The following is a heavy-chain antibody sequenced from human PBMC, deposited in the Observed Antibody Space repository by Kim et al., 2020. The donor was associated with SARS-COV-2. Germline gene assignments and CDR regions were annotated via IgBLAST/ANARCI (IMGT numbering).Heavy chain of an antibody. D-gene: IGHD1-26*01. V-gene: IGHV4-59*08. Sequence: SETLSLTCTVSGGSISSHYWSWIRQPPGKGLEWIGYIYYSGTTNYYPSLKSRVTISVDTSRNQFSLKLSSVTAADTAVYYCARFRSTWYLDYWGQGTLVTVSS. CDR1: GGSISSHY. CDR2: IYYSGTT. J-gene: IGHJ4*02. CDR3: ARFRSTWYLDY.